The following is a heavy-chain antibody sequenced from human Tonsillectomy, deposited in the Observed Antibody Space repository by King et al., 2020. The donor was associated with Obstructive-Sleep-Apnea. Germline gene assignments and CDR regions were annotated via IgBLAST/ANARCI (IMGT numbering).Heavy chain of an antibody. D-gene: IGHD3-10*01. CDR3: ARGGYYGSGSQNWFDP. Sequence: VQLQQWGAGLLKPSETLSLTCAVYGGSFSGYYWSWIRQPPGKGLEWIGEINHSGSTNYTPSLKSRVTISVDTSKNQFSLKLSSVTAADTAVYYCARGGYYGSGSQNWFDPWGQGTLVTVSS. CDR1: GGSFSGYY. CDR2: INHSGST. J-gene: IGHJ5*02. V-gene: IGHV4-34*01.